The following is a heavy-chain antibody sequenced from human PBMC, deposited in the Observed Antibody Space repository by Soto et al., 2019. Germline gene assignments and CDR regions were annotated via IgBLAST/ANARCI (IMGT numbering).Heavy chain of an antibody. J-gene: IGHJ4*02. CDR1: GGSISGHY. CDR2: IFYSGST. D-gene: IGHD6-19*01. CDR3: ARVGSSGWSPDY. Sequence: SETLSLTCTVSGGSISGHYWIWIRQSPGKGLEWFGYIFYSGSTNYNPSLKSRVTLSADTSKNQFSLRLSSVTAADTAVYYCARVGSSGWSPDYWGQGTLVTVSS. V-gene: IGHV4-59*11.